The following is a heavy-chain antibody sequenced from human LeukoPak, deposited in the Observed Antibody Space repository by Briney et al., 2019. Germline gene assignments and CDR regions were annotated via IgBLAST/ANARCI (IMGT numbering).Heavy chain of an antibody. J-gene: IGHJ4*02. V-gene: IGHV3-66*01. Sequence: GGSLRLSCAASGFTLRGYWMSWVRQAPGKGLEWVSVIYSGGSTYYADSVKGRFTISRDNSKNTLYLQMNSLRAEDTAVYYCARGLDSSGWAPFDYWGQGTLVTVSS. CDR3: ARGLDSSGWAPFDY. CDR2: IYSGGST. D-gene: IGHD6-19*01. CDR1: GFTLRGYW.